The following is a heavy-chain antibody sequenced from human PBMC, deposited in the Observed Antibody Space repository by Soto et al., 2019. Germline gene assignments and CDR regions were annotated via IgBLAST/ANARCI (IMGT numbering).Heavy chain of an antibody. D-gene: IGHD6-13*01. V-gene: IGHV1-2*02. CDR3: AREAFGSSWPIDPFDY. J-gene: IGHJ4*02. Sequence: ASVKVSCKASGYTFTGYYMHWVRQAPGQGLEWMGWINPNSGGTNYAQKFQGRVTMTRDTSISTAYMGLSRLRSDDTAVYYCAREAFGSSWPIDPFDYWGQGTLVTVSS. CDR2: INPNSGGT. CDR1: GYTFTGYY.